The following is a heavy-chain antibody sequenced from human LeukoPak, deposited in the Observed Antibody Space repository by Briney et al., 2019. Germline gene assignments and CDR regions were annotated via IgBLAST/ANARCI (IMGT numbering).Heavy chain of an antibody. CDR1: GFTVNSHY. Sequence: GGSLRLSCAASGFTVNSHYMSWVRQAPGKGLEWVSIIYGGGTTSYEDSVKGRFTISRDNSNNILYLQMSSLRAEDTAVYYCATVAGGTYHFDLWGQGALVTVSS. J-gene: IGHJ4*02. D-gene: IGHD1-26*01. V-gene: IGHV3-53*01. CDR3: ATVAGGTYHFDL. CDR2: IYGGGTT.